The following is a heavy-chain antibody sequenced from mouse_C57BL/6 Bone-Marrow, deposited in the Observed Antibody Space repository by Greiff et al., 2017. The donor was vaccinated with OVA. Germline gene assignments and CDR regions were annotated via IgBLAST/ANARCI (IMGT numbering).Heavy chain of an antibody. CDR1: GFNIKDDY. J-gene: IGHJ3*01. CDR2: IDPENGDT. CDR3: TKLGLFAY. Sequence: EVKLQQSGAELVRPGASVKLSCTASGFNIKDDYMHWVKQRPEQGLEWIGWIDPENGDTEYASKFQGKATITADTSSNTAYLQLSSLTSEDTAVYYCTKLGLFAYWGQGTLVTVSA. V-gene: IGHV14-4*01. D-gene: IGHD4-1*01.